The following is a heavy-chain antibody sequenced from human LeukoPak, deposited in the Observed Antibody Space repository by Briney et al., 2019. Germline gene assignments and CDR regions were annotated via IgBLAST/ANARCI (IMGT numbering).Heavy chain of an antibody. Sequence: ASVKVSCKASGYTFTNYDINWVRQASGQGLEWMGWMDPKKGNTGYAQKFRGGVTLTRNSSINTAYMELSSLTSEDTAVYYCARGGSLTGYHAWFDPWGQGTLVAVSS. V-gene: IGHV1-8*01. CDR3: ARGGSLTGYHAWFDP. J-gene: IGHJ5*02. D-gene: IGHD3-9*01. CDR2: MDPKKGNT. CDR1: GYTFTNYD.